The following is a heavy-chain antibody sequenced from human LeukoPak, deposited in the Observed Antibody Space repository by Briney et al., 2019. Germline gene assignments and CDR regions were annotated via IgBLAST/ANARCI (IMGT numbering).Heavy chain of an antibody. CDR1: GGSISSSSYY. D-gene: IGHD1-26*01. CDR3: ARGISGSYYRGFDY. Sequence: SETLSLTCTVSGGSISSSSYYWGWIRQPPGKGLEWIGSIYYSGSTYYNPSLKSRVTISVDTSKNQFSLKLSSVTAADTAVYYCARGISGSYYRGFDYWGQGTLVTVSS. V-gene: IGHV4-39*07. J-gene: IGHJ4*02. CDR2: IYYSGST.